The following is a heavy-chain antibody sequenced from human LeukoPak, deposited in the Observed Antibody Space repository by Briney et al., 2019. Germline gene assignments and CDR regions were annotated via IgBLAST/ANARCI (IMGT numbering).Heavy chain of an antibody. J-gene: IGHJ4*02. CDR3: ARRGPIAAAGYYFDY. CDR1: GYSFTTYW. V-gene: IGHV5-51*01. D-gene: IGHD6-13*01. CDR2: IYPGDSDT. Sequence: GESLKISCKGSGYSFTTYWIGWVRQMPGKGLEWMGIIYPGDSDTRYSPSLQGQVTISADKSSSTAYLQWSSLRASDTAMYYCARRGPIAAAGYYFDYWGQGTLVTVSS.